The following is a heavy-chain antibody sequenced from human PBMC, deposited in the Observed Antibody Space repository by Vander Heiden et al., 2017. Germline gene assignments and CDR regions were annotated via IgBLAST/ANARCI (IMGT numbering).Heavy chain of an antibody. D-gene: IGHD1-1*01. Sequence: EVQLVASGGCLVQPARSLRLPCTASGFTFGDYARSWCRQAPGKGLEWVGFIRSKADGGTTEYAASVKGRFTISRDDSKSIAYLQMNSLKTEDTAVYYCTRDRAWNYGDYWGQGTLVTVSS. CDR1: GFTFGDYA. CDR2: IRSKADGGTT. V-gene: IGHV3-49*03. CDR3: TRDRAWNYGDY. J-gene: IGHJ4*02.